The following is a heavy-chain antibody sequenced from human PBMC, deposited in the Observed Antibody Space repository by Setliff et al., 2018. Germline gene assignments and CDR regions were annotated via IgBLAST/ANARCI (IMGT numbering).Heavy chain of an antibody. D-gene: IGHD1-7*01. CDR2: IHYRGTT. CDR3: ARTGTYRYFDS. CDR1: GASINSGSNY. J-gene: IGHJ4*02. Sequence: PSEILSLTCTVSGASINSGSNYWGWIRQPPGKGLEWIGRIHYRGTTYSNASLASRLTLSVDTSKNQFSLKLTSVTASDTAVYYCARTGTYRYFDSWGQGTRVTVSS. V-gene: IGHV4-39*01.